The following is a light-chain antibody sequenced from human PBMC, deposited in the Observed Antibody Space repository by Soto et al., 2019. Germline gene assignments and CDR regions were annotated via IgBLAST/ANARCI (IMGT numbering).Light chain of an antibody. CDR2: GAS. J-gene: IGKJ4*01. CDR1: QSVNSNY. Sequence: DIVLTQSPGTLSLSPGERATLSCRASQSVNSNYLAWYQQKPGQAPRLLIYGASRRATGIPDWFSGSGSGTDFTLSIRTLDPEDFAVYYWQQYGISLTFGAGTKVEIK. CDR3: QQYGISLT. V-gene: IGKV3-20*01.